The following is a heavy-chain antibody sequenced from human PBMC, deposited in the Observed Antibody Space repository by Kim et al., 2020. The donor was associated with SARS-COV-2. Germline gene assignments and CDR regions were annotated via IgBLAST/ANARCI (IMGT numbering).Heavy chain of an antibody. CDR2: ISGSGGST. CDR3: AKAGIQLWEEDYYYGMDV. D-gene: IGHD5-18*01. J-gene: IGHJ6*02. CDR1: GFTFSSYA. V-gene: IGHV3-23*01. Sequence: GGSLRLSCAASGFTFSSYAMSWVRQAPGKGLEWVSAISGSGGSTYYADSVKGRFTISRDNSKNTLYLQMNSLRAEDTAVYYCAKAGIQLWEEDYYYGMDVWGQGTTVTVSS.